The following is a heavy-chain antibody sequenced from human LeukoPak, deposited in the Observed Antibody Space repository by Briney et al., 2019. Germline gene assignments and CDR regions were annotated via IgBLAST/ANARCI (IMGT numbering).Heavy chain of an antibody. J-gene: IGHJ3*02. V-gene: IGHV3-7*05. CDR1: GFTFSTYV. Sequence: PGGSLRLSCAASGFTFSTYVMNWFRQAPGKGLEWVASIKQDGSEKYYVDAVKGRFTISRDNAKNSLYLQVNSLRAEDTAVYYCARVVGGYCSGGACQGGFDIWGQGTMVTVSS. CDR3: ARVVGGYCSGGACQGGFDI. CDR2: IKQDGSEK. D-gene: IGHD2-15*01.